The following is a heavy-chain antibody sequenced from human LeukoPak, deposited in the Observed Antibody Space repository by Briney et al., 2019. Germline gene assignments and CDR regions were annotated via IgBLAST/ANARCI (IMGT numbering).Heavy chain of an antibody. CDR1: GGSISSSSYY. Sequence: SETLSLTCTVSGGSISSSSYYWGWIRQPPGKGLEWIGSIYYSGSTYYNPSLKSRVTISVDTSKNQFSLKLSSVTAADTAVYYCARHYYYDSSGYIDYWGQGTLVTVSS. J-gene: IGHJ4*02. CDR3: ARHYYYDSSGYIDY. V-gene: IGHV4-39*01. CDR2: IYYSGST. D-gene: IGHD3-22*01.